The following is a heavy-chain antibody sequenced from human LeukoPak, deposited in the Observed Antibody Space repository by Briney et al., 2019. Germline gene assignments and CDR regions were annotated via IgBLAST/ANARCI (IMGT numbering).Heavy chain of an antibody. Sequence: GGSLRLSCAASGFAFRTYEMNWLRQAPGKGLEWVSYISNSGSTIYYADSVKGRFTISRDNAKSSLYLQMNSLRVDDTAVYYCAKGPSYWDCWGRGTLVTVSS. CDR1: GFAFRTYE. J-gene: IGHJ4*02. CDR3: AKGPSYWDC. CDR2: ISNSGSTI. D-gene: IGHD3-10*01. V-gene: IGHV3-48*03.